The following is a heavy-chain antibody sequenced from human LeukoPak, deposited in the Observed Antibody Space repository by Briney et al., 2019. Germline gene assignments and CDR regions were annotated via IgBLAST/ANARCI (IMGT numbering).Heavy chain of an antibody. J-gene: IGHJ4*02. D-gene: IGHD2-2*02. CDR1: GFTFSSYT. CDR2: ISGSNSYI. CDR3: ARDWREYCSSTSCYSHFDY. V-gene: IGHV3-21*01. Sequence: KPGGSLRLSCAASGFTFSSYTMHWIRQAPGKGLEWVSSISGSNSYIFYADSVKGRFTVSRDNAKDSLYLQMNSLRAEDTAVYYCARDWREYCSSTSCYSHFDYWGQGTLVTVSS.